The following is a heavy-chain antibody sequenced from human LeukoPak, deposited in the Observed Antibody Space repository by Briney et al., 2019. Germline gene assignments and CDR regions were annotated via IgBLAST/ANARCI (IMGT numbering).Heavy chain of an antibody. CDR1: GFTFSSYA. D-gene: IGHD3-9*01. J-gene: IGHJ5*02. CDR2: ISGSGGST. Sequence: GGSLRLSCAASGFTFSSYAMSWVRQAPGKGLEWVSAISGSGGSTYYADSVKGRFTISRDNSKNTLYLQMNSLRAEDTAVYYCAKGGSYDILTGYYSNWFDPWGQGTLVTVSS. CDR3: AKGGSYDILTGYYSNWFDP. V-gene: IGHV3-23*01.